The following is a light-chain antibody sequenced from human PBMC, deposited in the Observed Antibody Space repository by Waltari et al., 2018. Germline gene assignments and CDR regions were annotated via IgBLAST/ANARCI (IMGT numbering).Light chain of an antibody. CDR2: NNN. J-gene: IGLJ1*01. V-gene: IGLV1-44*01. CDR1: SSNIGSHT. Sequence: QSVLTQPPSASGTPGQRVTISCSGNSSNIGSHTVNWYQHLPGTAPELLIYNNNQRPSGVPDRFSGSKSGTSASLAISGLQSDDEADYYCAAWDDSLSAHYVFGSGTKVTVL. CDR3: AAWDDSLSAHYV.